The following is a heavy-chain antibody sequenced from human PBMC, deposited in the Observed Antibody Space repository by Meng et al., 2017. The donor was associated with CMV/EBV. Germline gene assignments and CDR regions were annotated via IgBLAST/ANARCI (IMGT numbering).Heavy chain of an antibody. J-gene: IGHJ6*02. CDR1: GYTFTSYD. CDR2: MNPNSGNT. D-gene: IGHD5-18*01. Sequence: GGSLRLSCKASGYTFTSYDINWVRQATGQGLEWMGWMNPNSGNTGYAQKFQGRVTMTRNTSISTAYMELSSLRSEDTAVYYCAREGRGYSYGYYYYYGMDVWGQGTTVTVSS. CDR3: AREGRGYSYGYYYYYGMDV. V-gene: IGHV1-8*01.